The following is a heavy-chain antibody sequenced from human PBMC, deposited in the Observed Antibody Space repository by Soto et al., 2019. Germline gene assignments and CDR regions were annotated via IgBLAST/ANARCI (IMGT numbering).Heavy chain of an antibody. J-gene: IGHJ5*02. V-gene: IGHV1-3*01. D-gene: IGHD4-4*01. CDR2: INAGNGNT. CDR3: ARPRVTTGENWFDL. Sequence: ASVKVSCKASGYTFTIYAIHWVRQAPGQGLEWMGWINAGNGNTKSSQKFQGRLTITSDTSANTAYMELSSLRSEDTAVYCCARPRVTTGENWFDLWGQGTLVTVSS. CDR1: GYTFTIYA.